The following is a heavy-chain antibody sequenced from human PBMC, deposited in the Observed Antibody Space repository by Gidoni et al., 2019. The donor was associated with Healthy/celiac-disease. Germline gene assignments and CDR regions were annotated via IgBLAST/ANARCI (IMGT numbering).Heavy chain of an antibody. J-gene: IGHJ6*02. V-gene: IGHV4-4*07. CDR3: ARVPIAAAGPYYYYGMDV. D-gene: IGHD6-13*01. Sequence: QVQLQESGPGLVKPSETLSLTCTVSGGSISSYYWSWLRQPAGKRLEWIGRIYTSGSTNYNPSLKSRVTMSVDTSKNQFSLKLSSVTDADTAVYYCARVPIAAAGPYYYYGMDVWGQGTTVTVSS. CDR2: IYTSGST. CDR1: GGSISSYY.